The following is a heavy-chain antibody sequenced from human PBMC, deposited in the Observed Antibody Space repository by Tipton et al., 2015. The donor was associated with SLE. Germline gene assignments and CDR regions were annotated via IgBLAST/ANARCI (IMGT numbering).Heavy chain of an antibody. D-gene: IGHD6-6*01. CDR1: GGSISSGGYY. J-gene: IGHJ4*02. CDR3: AREGIAARRGYFDY. CDR2: IYYSGST. V-gene: IGHV4-61*08. Sequence: LRLSCTVSGGSISSGGYYWSWIRQRPGKGVEWIGYIYYSGSTNYNPSLKGRVTISVDTSKNQFSLKLSSVTAADTAVYYCAREGIAARRGYFDYWGQGTLVTVSS.